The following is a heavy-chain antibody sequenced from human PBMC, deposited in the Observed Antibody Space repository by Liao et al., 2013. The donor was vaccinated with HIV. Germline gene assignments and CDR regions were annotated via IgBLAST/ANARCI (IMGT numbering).Heavy chain of an antibody. D-gene: IGHD1-1*01. Sequence: QVQLQQWGAGLLKPSETLSLTCAVYGSFNDYYWNWIRQPPGKGLEWIGEINYKGSVKYNPSLKSRVTISVDTFKNQFSLKLSSLTAADTAIYFCARGVTTLSRRLLPKPFDIWSRGQWSPSLQ. V-gene: IGHV4-34*01. CDR2: INYKGSV. CDR1: GSFNDYY. CDR3: ARGVTTLSRRLLPKPFDI. J-gene: IGHJ3*02.